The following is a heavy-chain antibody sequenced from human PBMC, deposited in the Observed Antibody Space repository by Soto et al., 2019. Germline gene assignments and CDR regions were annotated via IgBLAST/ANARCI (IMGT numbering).Heavy chain of an antibody. D-gene: IGHD6-13*01. CDR2: VIPMFGTP. Sequence: QVQLVQSGAAVKKPGSSVKVSCKASGGTFSNYAITWVRQAPGQGLEWMGGVIPMFGTPNYAQKFQDRVTITADESTNTADMDLSSLRSEGTAVYYSAILYSRRWGGDLGYWGQGPLVTVSS. CDR3: AILYSRRWGGDLGY. J-gene: IGHJ4*02. V-gene: IGHV1-69*12. CDR1: GGTFSNYA.